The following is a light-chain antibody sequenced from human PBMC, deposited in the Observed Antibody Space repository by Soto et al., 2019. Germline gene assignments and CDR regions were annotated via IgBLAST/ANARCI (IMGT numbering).Light chain of an antibody. CDR2: GAS. CDR1: QSISSSY. J-gene: IGKJ1*01. V-gene: IGKV3-20*01. Sequence: EIVLTQSPGTLSLSPGERATLSCRASQSISSSYLAWYQQTPGQAPRLLIYGASSRATGIPDRFSGSGSGTDFTLTISRVEPEDFAVYYCQQYGSSPWTFGQGTKVDI. CDR3: QQYGSSPWT.